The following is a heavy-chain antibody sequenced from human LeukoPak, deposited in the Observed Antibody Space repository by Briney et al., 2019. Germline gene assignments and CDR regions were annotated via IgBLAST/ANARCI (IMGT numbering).Heavy chain of an antibody. V-gene: IGHV1-2*02. J-gene: IGHJ4*02. CDR3: ARDNGDYWFDY. D-gene: IGHD4-17*01. CDR2: INPNSGGA. CDR1: GYTFTGYY. Sequence: ASVKVSCKASGYTFTGYYMHWVRQAPGQGLEWMGWINPNSGGANYAQKFQGRVTMTRDTSISTAYMELTRLRSDNTAVYYCARDNGDYWFDYWGQGTLVTVSS.